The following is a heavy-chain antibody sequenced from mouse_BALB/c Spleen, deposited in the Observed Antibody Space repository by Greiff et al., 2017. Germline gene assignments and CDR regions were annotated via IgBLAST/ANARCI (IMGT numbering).Heavy chain of an antibody. J-gene: IGHJ3*01. CDR2: IWGGGST. Sequence: VKLQESGPGLVAPSQSLSITCTVSGFSLTDYGVSWIRQPPGKGLEWLGVIWGGGSTYYNSALKSRLSISKDNSKSQVFLKMNSLQTDDTAMYYCAKQINYYGSSWFAYWGQGTLVTVSA. CDR1: GFSLTDYG. CDR3: AKQINYYGSSWFAY. D-gene: IGHD1-1*01. V-gene: IGHV2-6-5*01.